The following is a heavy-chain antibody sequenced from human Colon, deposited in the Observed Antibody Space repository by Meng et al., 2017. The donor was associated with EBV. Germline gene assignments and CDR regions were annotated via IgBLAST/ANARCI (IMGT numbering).Heavy chain of an antibody. J-gene: IGHJ5*02. Sequence: QVAGAGLVTASGPLSFTCAVLGGPLDSDNCWNWAPQTPGKGLEWIWEISHSGTTNYNPSLKSRVTISIDKSKNQFSLKLTSVTAADTAVYYCARDYYASGFVFDLWGQGTLVTVSS. CDR3: ARDYYASGFVFDL. CDR2: ISHSGTT. D-gene: IGHD3-10*01. V-gene: IGHV4-4*02. CDR1: GGPLDSDNC.